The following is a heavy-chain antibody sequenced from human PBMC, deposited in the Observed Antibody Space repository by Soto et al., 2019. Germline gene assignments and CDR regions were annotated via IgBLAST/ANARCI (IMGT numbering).Heavy chain of an antibody. CDR3: AKAMGPDWLARLDC. Sequence: EVQLVESGGGWVQPGRSLRLSCAVSGFTFDDYAMHWVRQAPGEGLEWVSGISWNSGAIGYADSVKGRFTVLRDNDKSTLYLQMNSLRTEDTALYYCAKAMGPDWLARLDCWGQGTLVTVSS. V-gene: IGHV3-9*01. CDR2: ISWNSGAI. CDR1: GFTFDDYA. J-gene: IGHJ4*02. D-gene: IGHD3-9*01.